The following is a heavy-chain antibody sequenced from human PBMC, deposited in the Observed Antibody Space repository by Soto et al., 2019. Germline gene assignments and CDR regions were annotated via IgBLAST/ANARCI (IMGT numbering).Heavy chain of an antibody. Sequence: KTSETLSLTCTVSVDSITTYYWSWIRQPAGKGLEWIERIDASGNTNYNPSLNSRVTMSIDTSKKQFSLKLTSVTAADTAIYYCARYSNNWFQTEGMDVWGQGTTVTVSS. CDR2: IDASGNT. V-gene: IGHV4-4*07. J-gene: IGHJ6*02. CDR3: ARYSNNWFQTEGMDV. CDR1: VDSITTYY. D-gene: IGHD6-13*01.